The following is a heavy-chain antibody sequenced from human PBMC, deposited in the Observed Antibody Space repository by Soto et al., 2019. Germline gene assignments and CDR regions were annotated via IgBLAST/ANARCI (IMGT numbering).Heavy chain of an antibody. D-gene: IGHD3-10*01. CDR3: ARERLPLYYYGSGKSNCFEP. V-gene: IGHV4-61*01. CDR2: IYYSWST. Sequence: PSETLSLTCTVSVGSVSSGSYYLSWIRQPPGKGLEWIGYIYYSWSTNYNPSLKSRVTISLDTSKNQFSLKLSSVTAADTAVYYCARERLPLYYYGSGKSNCFEPWGQGTMVTVSS. CDR1: VGSVSSGSYY. J-gene: IGHJ5*02.